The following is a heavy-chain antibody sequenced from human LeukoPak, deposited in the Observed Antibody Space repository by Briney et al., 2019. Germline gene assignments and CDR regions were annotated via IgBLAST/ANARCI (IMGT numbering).Heavy chain of an antibody. V-gene: IGHV4-59*08. J-gene: IGHJ4*02. CDR3: AKWSSTLKAFDF. Sequence: SETLSLTCSVPSDSINYYYWNWIRQPPGKELEWIAYTHYTGNTKSNPSLKSRVTTSVDTSKSQFSLKLSSVTAADTAVYYCAKWSSTLKAFDFWGQGILAIVSS. CDR2: THYTGNT. CDR1: SDSINYYY. D-gene: IGHD2-8*01.